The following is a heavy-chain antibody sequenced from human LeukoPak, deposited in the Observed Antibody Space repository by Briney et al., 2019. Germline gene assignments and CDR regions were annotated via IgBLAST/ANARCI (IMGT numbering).Heavy chain of an antibody. CDR2: ISSSSSYI. J-gene: IGHJ4*02. CDR3: ARDSSPQGFFFFDY. Sequence: GGSLRLSCAASGFTFSTYNMNWVRQAPGKGLEWVACISSSSSYIYYADSVKGRFTLSRDNAKNSLFLQMSSLRAEDTALYYCARDSSPQGFFFFDYWGQGTLVTVSS. V-gene: IGHV3-21*01. CDR1: GFTFSTYN. D-gene: IGHD3-10*01.